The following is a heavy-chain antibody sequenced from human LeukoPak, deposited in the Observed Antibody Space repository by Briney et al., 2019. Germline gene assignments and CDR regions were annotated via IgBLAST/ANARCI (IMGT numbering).Heavy chain of an antibody. D-gene: IGHD1-26*01. CDR3: ASTLSVGGTLDY. J-gene: IGHJ4*02. V-gene: IGHV3-53*01. Sequence: PGGSLRLSCAASGIIVSSNYMSWVRQAPGKGLDWVSVIYSGGSIYYADSVKGRFTISRDSSKNTVYLQMNSLRAEDTAVYYCASTLSVGGTLDYWGQGTLVTVSS. CDR1: GIIVSSNY. CDR2: IYSGGSI.